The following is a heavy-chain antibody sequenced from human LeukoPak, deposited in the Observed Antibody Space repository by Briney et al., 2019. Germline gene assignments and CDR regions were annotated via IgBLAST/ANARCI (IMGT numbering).Heavy chain of an antibody. D-gene: IGHD1-14*01. Sequence: SETLSLTCAVYGGSFSGYYWSWIRQPPGKGLEWIGEINHSGGTNYNPSPKSRVTISVDTSKNQFSLKLSSVTAADTAVYYCARGITDWYYMDVWGKGTTVTVSS. CDR2: INHSGGT. CDR3: ARGITDWYYMDV. CDR1: GGSFSGYY. J-gene: IGHJ6*03. V-gene: IGHV4-34*01.